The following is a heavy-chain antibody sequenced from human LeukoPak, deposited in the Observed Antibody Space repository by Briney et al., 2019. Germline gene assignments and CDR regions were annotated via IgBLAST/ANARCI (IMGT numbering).Heavy chain of an antibody. CDR3: AKVAASSGELLWDLDY. CDR2: INPSGGST. V-gene: IGHV1-46*03. Sequence: ASVKASCKASGYTFTSYYMHWVRQAPGQGLGWMGIINPSGGSTSYAQKFQGRVTMTRDTSTSTVYMELSSLRSEDTAVYYCAKVAASSGELLWDLDYWGQGTLVTVSS. J-gene: IGHJ4*02. CDR1: GYTFTSYY. D-gene: IGHD3-10*01.